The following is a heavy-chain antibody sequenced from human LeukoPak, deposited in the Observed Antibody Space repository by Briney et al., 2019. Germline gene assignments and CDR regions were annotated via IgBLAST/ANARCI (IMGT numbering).Heavy chain of an antibody. CDR3: ARRHNWNYFDY. D-gene: IGHD1-20*01. CDR1: GGSTSSYY. CDR2: IYYSGST. J-gene: IGHJ4*02. V-gene: IGHV4-59*08. Sequence: SETLSLTCTVSGGSTSSYYWSWIRQPPGRGLEWIGYIYYSGSTNYNPSLKSRVTISVDTSKNQFSLKLSSVTAADTAVYYCARRHNWNYFDYWGQGTLVTVSS.